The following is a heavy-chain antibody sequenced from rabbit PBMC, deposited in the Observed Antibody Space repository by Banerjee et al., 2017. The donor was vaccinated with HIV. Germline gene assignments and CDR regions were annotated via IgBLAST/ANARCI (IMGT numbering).Heavy chain of an antibody. D-gene: IGHD6-1*01. CDR3: ARDYINGYSDYVFNL. J-gene: IGHJ4*01. Sequence: QQQLEESGGGLVKPGGTLTLTCTASGFSFSSSYWICWVRQAPGKGLELIACIYTGSGSTYYASWAKGRFTISKTSSTTVTLQMTSLTAADTATYFCARDYINGYSDYVFNLWGQGTLVTVS. CDR2: IYTGSGST. V-gene: IGHV1S45*01. CDR1: GFSFSSSYW.